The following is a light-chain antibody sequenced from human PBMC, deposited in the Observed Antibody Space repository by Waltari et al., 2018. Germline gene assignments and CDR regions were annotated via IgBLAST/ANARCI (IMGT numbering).Light chain of an antibody. Sequence: DIQMTQSPSSLSASVGDRVTISCRASQNIGTYLHWYQQRPGAAPKLLSYGASSLQSGVPSRFRGSKSGTDFTLTISSLQPEDSATYYCQQTYRTPRTFGQGTKVEL. J-gene: IGKJ1*01. CDR1: QNIGTY. CDR3: QQTYRTPRT. CDR2: GAS. V-gene: IGKV1-39*01.